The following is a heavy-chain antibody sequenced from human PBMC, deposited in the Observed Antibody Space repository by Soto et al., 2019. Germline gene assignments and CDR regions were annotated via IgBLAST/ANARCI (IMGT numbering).Heavy chain of an antibody. CDR1: GFTLRNYA. CDR2: ISANDVGT. Sequence: GVSLRLSCEASGFTLRNYAMTWIRQAPGKGLEWVSLISANDVGTYYAESVKTRFTISTDQSRNTVYLQMDSLRADDTAIYYCAKAKNDYNWDNRPHFDYSGHGTLVTVSS. D-gene: IGHD1-20*01. J-gene: IGHJ4*01. V-gene: IGHV3-23*01. CDR3: AKAKNDYNWDNRPHFDY.